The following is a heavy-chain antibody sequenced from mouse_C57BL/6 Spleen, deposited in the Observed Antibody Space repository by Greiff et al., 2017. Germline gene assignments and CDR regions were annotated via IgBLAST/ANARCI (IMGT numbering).Heavy chain of an antibody. CDR2: IDPETGGT. CDR3: TRRGKGNYGYFDV. Sequence: VQLQQSGAELVRPGASVTLSCKASGYTFTDYEMHWVKQTPVHGLEWIGAIDPETGGTAYNQKFKGKAILTADKSSSTAYMELRSLTSEDSAVYYCTRRGKGNYGYFDVWGTGTTVTVSS. V-gene: IGHV1-15*01. J-gene: IGHJ1*03. CDR1: GYTFTDYE.